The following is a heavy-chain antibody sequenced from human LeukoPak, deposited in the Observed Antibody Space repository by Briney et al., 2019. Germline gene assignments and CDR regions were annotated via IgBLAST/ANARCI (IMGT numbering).Heavy chain of an antibody. CDR3: ARELGSYEGGYYGMDV. CDR2: INEDGSEK. V-gene: IGHV3-7*01. CDR1: GFMFSSNW. D-gene: IGHD1-26*01. Sequence: GGSLRLSCAASGFMFSSNWMSWVRQAPGKGLEWVANINEDGSEKNYVEPLKGRFTISRDNAKNSLYLQMNSLRAEDTALYYCARELGSYEGGYYGMDVWGQGTTVTVSS. J-gene: IGHJ6*02.